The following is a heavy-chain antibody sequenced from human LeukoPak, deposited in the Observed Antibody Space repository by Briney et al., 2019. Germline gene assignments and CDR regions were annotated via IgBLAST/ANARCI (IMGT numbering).Heavy chain of an antibody. Sequence: QPGGSLRLSCAASGFTFSNHWMSWVRQAPGKGLEWVANIKQGGSEKYYVDSVKGRFTISRDNAKNSLYLQMNSLRAEDTAVYYCARDQRRSIAARRNWFDPWGQGTLVTVSS. CDR1: GFTFSNHW. CDR3: ARDQRRSIAARRNWFDP. V-gene: IGHV3-7*01. D-gene: IGHD6-6*01. J-gene: IGHJ5*02. CDR2: IKQGGSEK.